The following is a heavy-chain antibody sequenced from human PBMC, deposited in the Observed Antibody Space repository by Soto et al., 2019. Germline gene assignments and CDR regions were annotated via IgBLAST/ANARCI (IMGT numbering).Heavy chain of an antibody. CDR3: ARDQAIGGSSY. CDR1: VGSISSGSYY. CDR2: IYYSEST. V-gene: IGHV4-31*03. J-gene: IGHJ4*02. D-gene: IGHD1-26*01. Sequence: TLSLTCTVSVGSISSGSYYWSWIRQHPGKGLEWIGYIYYSESTYCNPSLKSRVTISVDTSKNQFSLKLSSVTAADTAVYYCARDQAIGGSSYWGQGTLVTVSS.